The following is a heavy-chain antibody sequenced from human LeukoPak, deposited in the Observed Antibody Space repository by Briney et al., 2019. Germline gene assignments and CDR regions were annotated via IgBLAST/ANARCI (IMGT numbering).Heavy chain of an antibody. D-gene: IGHD3-10*01. CDR2: INPSGGST. J-gene: IGHJ6*02. Sequence: GASVKVSCKASGYTFTSYYMHWVRQAPGQGLEWMGIINPSGGSTSYAQKFQGRVTMTRDTSTSTVYMELSSLRSEDTAVYYCARARYYYGSGSYYYYYYGMDVWGQGTTVTVSS. CDR3: ARARYYYGSGSYYYYYYGMDV. CDR1: GYTFTSYY. V-gene: IGHV1-46*01.